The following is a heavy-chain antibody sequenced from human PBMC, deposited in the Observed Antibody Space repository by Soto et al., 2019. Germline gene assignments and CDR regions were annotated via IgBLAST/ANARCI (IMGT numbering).Heavy chain of an antibody. CDR1: GGSISSGDYY. D-gene: IGHD3-9*01. Sequence: SETLSLTCTVSGGSISSGDYYWSWIRQPPGKGLEWIGYIYYRGSTYYNPSLKSRVTISVDTSKNQFSLKLSSVTAADTAVYYCAKLPQYDILTGYLNYFDYWGQGTLVTVSS. CDR2: IYYRGST. V-gene: IGHV4-30-4*01. CDR3: AKLPQYDILTGYLNYFDY. J-gene: IGHJ4*02.